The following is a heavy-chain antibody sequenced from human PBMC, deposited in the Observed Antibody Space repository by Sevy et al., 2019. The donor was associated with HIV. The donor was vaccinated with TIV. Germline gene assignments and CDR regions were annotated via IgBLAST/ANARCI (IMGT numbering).Heavy chain of an antibody. CDR2: ISYDGSNK. CDR1: GFTFSSYA. CDR3: SRDRWCRLVVVVATRDAIDN. J-gene: IGHJ3*02. V-gene: IGHV3-30-3*01. D-gene: IGHD2-15*01. Sequence: GGSLRLSCAASGFTFSSYAMHWVRQAPGKGLEWVAVISYDGSNKYYADSVKGRFTISRDNSKNTLYLQMNSLRAEDTAVYYWSRDRWCRLVVVVATRDAIDNWGQGTMVTVSS.